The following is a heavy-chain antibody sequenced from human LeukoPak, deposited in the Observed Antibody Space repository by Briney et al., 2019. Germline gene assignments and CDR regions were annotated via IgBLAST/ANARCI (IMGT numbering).Heavy chain of an antibody. D-gene: IGHD3-16*02. J-gene: IGHJ4*02. V-gene: IGHV3-30*02. CDR1: GFSFSSYG. CDR2: IRSDGSNK. Sequence: GGSLRLSCAGSGFSFSSYGMHWVRQAPGKGLEWMAFIRSDGSNKYYADSVKGRFTISRDNSKSSQYLQMNSLRAEDTAVYYCARSYDYVWGNYRYDFDFWGQGTLVTVSS. CDR3: ARSYDYVWGNYRYDFDF.